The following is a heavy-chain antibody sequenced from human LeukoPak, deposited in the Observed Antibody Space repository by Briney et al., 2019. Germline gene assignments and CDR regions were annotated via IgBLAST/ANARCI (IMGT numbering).Heavy chain of an antibody. CDR2: ISGSGSST. CDR1: GFTFSSYA. CDR3: AKGWIVGATTYFDY. V-gene: IGHV3-23*01. Sequence: GGSLRLSCAASGFTFSSYAMSWVRQAPGKGLEWVSAISGSGSSTYYADSVRGRFTISRDNSKNTLYLQMNSLRAEDTAVYYCAKGWIVGATTYFDYWGQGTLVTVSS. J-gene: IGHJ4*02. D-gene: IGHD1-26*01.